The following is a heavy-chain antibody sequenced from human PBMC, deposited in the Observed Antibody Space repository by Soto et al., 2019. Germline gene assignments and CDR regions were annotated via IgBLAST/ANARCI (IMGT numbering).Heavy chain of an antibody. CDR1: GGSISSSSYY. J-gene: IGHJ4*02. CDR3: ARLMDAKYYYDSSGYY. CDR2: IYYSGST. V-gene: IGHV4-39*01. D-gene: IGHD3-22*01. Sequence: QLQLQESGPGLVKPSETLSLTCTVSGGSISSSSYYWGWIRQPPGKGLEWIGSIYYSGSTYYNPSLKSRVTISVDTSKNQFSLKLSSVTAADTAVYYCARLMDAKYYYDSSGYYGGQGTLVTVSS.